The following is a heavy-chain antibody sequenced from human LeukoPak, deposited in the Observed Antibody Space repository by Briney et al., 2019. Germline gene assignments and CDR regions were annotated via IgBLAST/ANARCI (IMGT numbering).Heavy chain of an antibody. CDR1: EFTFSSYW. CDR2: INSDGSNT. CDR3: ARSGGAGFDY. J-gene: IGHJ4*02. Sequence: QPGGSLRLSCAASEFTFSSYWMHWVRQAPGKGLVWVSRINSDGSNTTYADSVKGRFTISRDNTRNTLYLQLSSLRAEDTAVYYCARSGGAGFDYWGQGTLVTVSS. V-gene: IGHV3-74*01. D-gene: IGHD3-16*01.